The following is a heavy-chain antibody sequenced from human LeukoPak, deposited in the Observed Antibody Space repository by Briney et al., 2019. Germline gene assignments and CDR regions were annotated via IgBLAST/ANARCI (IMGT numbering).Heavy chain of an antibody. V-gene: IGHV4-39*01. CDR3: ARWGHGDY. Sequence: PSETLSLTCTVSGGSISSSSYYWGWIRQPPGKGLEWIGSIYYSGSTYYNPSLKSRVTISVDTSKNQFSLKLSSVTAADTAVYYCARWGHGDYWGQGTLVTVSS. CDR1: GGSISSSSYY. D-gene: IGHD3-16*01. J-gene: IGHJ4*02. CDR2: IYYSGST.